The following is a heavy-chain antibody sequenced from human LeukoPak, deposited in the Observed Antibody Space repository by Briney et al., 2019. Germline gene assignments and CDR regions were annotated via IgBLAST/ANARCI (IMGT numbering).Heavy chain of an antibody. V-gene: IGHV3-15*01. CDR3: TTGADIAAGHY. CDR2: IKSKTDGGTT. CDR1: GFNVSGNY. J-gene: IGHJ4*02. Sequence: GGSLILSCAASGFNVSGNYMSWVRQAPGKGLEWVGRIKSKTDGGTTDYAAPVKGRFTSSRDDSKNTLYLQMNSLKTEDTAVYHCTTGADIAAGHYWGQGTLVTVSS. D-gene: IGHD6-6*01.